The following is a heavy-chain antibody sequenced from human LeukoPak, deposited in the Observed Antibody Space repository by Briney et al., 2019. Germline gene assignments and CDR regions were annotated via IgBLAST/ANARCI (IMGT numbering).Heavy chain of an antibody. Sequence: GVSLRLSCAASGFTFSSYAMSWVRQAPGKGLEWVSGISGSGDNTYYADSVKGRFTISRDNSKNTLYVQVNSLGTEDTAAYYCAKGSYYDSSGSFYFDYWGQGTLVTVSS. CDR3: AKGSYYDSSGSFYFDY. CDR2: ISGSGDNT. J-gene: IGHJ4*02. V-gene: IGHV3-23*01. D-gene: IGHD3-22*01. CDR1: GFTFSSYA.